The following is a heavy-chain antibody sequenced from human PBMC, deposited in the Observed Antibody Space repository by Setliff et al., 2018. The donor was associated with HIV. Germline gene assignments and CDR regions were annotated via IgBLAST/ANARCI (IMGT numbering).Heavy chain of an antibody. CDR2: IKQDGSEK. Sequence: GGSLRLSCAGSGFTFSTYYMSWVRKAPGKSLEWVANIKQDGSEKYYVDYVKGRFIISRDNAKKSLFLQMNSLRVEDTAIYYCVRAPLRQFGAYYFDYWGQGTPVTVSS. CDR1: GFTFSTYY. J-gene: IGHJ4*02. D-gene: IGHD3-16*01. V-gene: IGHV3-7*01. CDR3: VRAPLRQFGAYYFDY.